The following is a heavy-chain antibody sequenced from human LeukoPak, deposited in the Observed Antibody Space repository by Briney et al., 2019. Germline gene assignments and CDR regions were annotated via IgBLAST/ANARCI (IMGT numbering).Heavy chain of an antibody. CDR1: GGTFSSYA. J-gene: IGHJ3*02. CDR3: ARVKSYYYDTGDKDAFDI. D-gene: IGHD3-22*01. V-gene: IGHV1-69*05. CDR2: IIPIFGTA. Sequence: GASVKVSCKASGGTFSSYAISWVRQAPGQGLEWMGGIIPIFGTANYAQKFQGRVTMTRDTSTSTVYMELSSLRSEDTAVYYCARVKSYYYDTGDKDAFDIWGQGTMVTVSS.